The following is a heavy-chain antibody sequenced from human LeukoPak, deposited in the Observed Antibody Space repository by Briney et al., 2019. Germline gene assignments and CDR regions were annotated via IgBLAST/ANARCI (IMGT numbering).Heavy chain of an antibody. Sequence: PSETLSLTCTVSGGSISSYYWSWIRQPAGKGLEWIGRIYTSGSTNYNPSLKSRVTMSVDTSKNQFSLKLSSVTAADTAVYYCARHGTRYYYYYMDVWGKGTTVTISS. J-gene: IGHJ6*03. V-gene: IGHV4-4*07. D-gene: IGHD2-2*01. CDR3: ARHGTRYYYYYMDV. CDR2: IYTSGST. CDR1: GGSISSYY.